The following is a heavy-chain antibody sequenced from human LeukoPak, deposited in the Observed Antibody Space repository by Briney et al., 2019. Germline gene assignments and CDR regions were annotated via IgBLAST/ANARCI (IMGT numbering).Heavy chain of an antibody. CDR2: IYYSGST. CDR1: GGSINSSSYY. D-gene: IGHD3-22*01. J-gene: IGHJ4*02. CDR3: ARQKYYYATSGYYRAGGFEY. Sequence: SEALSLTCTVSGGSINSSSYYWGWLRQPPGKGLEWIGSIYYSGSTYNNPSLNSRVTISVDKSNKQFPLKLSSVTAADTAVYYCARQKYYYATSGYYRAGGFEYWGQGTLVTVSS. V-gene: IGHV4-39*01.